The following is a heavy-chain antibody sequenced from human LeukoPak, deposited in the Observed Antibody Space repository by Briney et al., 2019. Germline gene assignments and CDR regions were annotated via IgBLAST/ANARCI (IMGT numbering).Heavy chain of an antibody. V-gene: IGHV3-7*03. CDR1: GFTFSSYW. CDR2: IKQDGSEK. J-gene: IGHJ5*02. D-gene: IGHD3-16*01. Sequence: GGSLRLSCAASGFTFSSYWMSWVRQAPGKGLEWVANIKQDGSEKFYVDSVKGRFTISRDNAKNSLYLQMNSLKTEDTAVYYCTTSMMTFGGVIAHWGQGTLVTVSS. CDR3: TTSMMTFGGVIAH.